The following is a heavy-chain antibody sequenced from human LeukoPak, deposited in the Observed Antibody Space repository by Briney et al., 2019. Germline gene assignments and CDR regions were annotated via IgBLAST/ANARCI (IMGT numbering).Heavy chain of an antibody. V-gene: IGHV1-18*01. CDR3: ARDVDSTMVLFDH. CDR2: VSGYSGNT. CDR1: GYTFSSYG. Sequence: ASVKVCFKASGYTFSSYGISWVRQAPGQGLEWMGWVSGYSGNTKYAQKVHDRVTMTTDTSTSTGYMELRSLRSDDTAVYYCARDVDSTMVLFDHWGQGTLVTVSS. J-gene: IGHJ4*02. D-gene: IGHD5-18*01.